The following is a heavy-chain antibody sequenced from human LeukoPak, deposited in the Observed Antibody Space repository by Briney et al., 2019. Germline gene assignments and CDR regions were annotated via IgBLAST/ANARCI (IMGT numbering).Heavy chain of an antibody. D-gene: IGHD5-12*01. J-gene: IGHJ6*02. CDR2: IIPILGIA. CDR1: GGTFSSYA. CDR3: ARAAADIVATYDYYYYGMDV. Sequence: SVKVSCKASGGTFSSYAISWVRQAPGQGLEWMGRIIPILGIANYAQKFQGRVTITADKSTSTAYMELSSLRSEDTTVYYCARAAADIVATYDYYYYGMDVWGQGTTVTVSS. V-gene: IGHV1-69*04.